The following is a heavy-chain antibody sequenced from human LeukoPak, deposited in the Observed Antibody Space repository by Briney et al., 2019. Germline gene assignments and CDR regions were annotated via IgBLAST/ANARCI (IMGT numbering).Heavy chain of an antibody. Sequence: GGSLRLSCAASGFTFSSYWMSWVRQAPGKGLEWVANIKRDGSAQYYVDSVKGRFAISKDNAKNSLYLQMNSLRAEDTAVYYCARVGAGEGSSYYTLDYWGQGTLVTVSS. CDR1: GFTFSSYW. D-gene: IGHD3-3*01. V-gene: IGHV3-7*01. J-gene: IGHJ4*02. CDR3: ARVGAGEGSSYYTLDY. CDR2: IKRDGSAQ.